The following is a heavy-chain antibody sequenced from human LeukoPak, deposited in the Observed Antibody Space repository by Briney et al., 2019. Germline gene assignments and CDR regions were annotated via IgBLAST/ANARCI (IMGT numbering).Heavy chain of an antibody. J-gene: IGHJ6*03. V-gene: IGHV4-38-2*02. D-gene: IGHD5-12*01. CDR3: ARGGYDRGMDV. Sequence: PSETLSLTCTVSGYSISSGYYWGWIRQPPGKGLEWIGSIYYSGITYYNPSLKSRVTISVDTSKNQFSLKLSSVTAADTAVYYCARGGYDRGMDVWGKGTTVTVSS. CDR1: GYSISSGYY. CDR2: IYYSGIT.